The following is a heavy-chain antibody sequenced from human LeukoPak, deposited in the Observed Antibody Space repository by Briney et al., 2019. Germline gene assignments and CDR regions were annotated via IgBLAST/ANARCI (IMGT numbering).Heavy chain of an antibody. V-gene: IGHV1-2*02. CDR1: GYTFSGYY. D-gene: IGHD2-15*01. Sequence: ASVKVSCKASGYTFSGYYMHWVRQAPGQGLAWMGWINPNTDDTNYAQKFQGRVTLTRDTSISTAYMELSRLRSDDTAVYFCARDTMLYCSGGSCYSRRGDWFDPWGQGTLVTVSS. CDR3: ARDTMLYCSGGSCYSRRGDWFDP. J-gene: IGHJ5*02. CDR2: INPNTDDT.